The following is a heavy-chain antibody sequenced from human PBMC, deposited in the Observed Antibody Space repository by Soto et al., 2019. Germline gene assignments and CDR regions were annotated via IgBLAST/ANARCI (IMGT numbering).Heavy chain of an antibody. Sequence: ASVKVSCKASGYTFTSYAMHWVRQAPGQRLEWMGWINAGNGNTKYSQKFQGRVTITRDTSASTAYMELSSLRSEDTAVYYCASSRRYCSSTSCYAFDYWGQGTLVTVSS. CDR2: INAGNGNT. V-gene: IGHV1-3*01. CDR1: GYTFTSYA. D-gene: IGHD2-2*01. CDR3: ASSRRYCSSTSCYAFDY. J-gene: IGHJ4*02.